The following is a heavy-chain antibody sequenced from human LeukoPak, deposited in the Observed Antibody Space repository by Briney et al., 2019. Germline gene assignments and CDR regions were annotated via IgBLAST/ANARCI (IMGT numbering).Heavy chain of an antibody. CDR2: ISFDGGNN. CDR1: GFTFSNYG. Sequence: PGRSLRLSCTASGFTFSNYGMHWVRQAPGKGLEWVAVISFDGGNNAYLDSVKGRLTISRDNSKNTLYLHMNSLKAEDTAVYYCAKSVGAQPGFDFWGQGTLVTVSS. J-gene: IGHJ4*02. V-gene: IGHV3-30*18. CDR3: AKSVGAQPGFDF. D-gene: IGHD6-6*01.